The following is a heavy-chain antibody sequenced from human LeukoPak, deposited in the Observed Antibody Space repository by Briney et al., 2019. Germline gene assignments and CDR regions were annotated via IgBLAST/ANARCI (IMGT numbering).Heavy chain of an antibody. CDR2: INHSGST. CDR3: ARITIFPPVYYYYGMDV. CDR1: GGSFSGYY. Sequence: SETLSLTCAVYGGSFSGYYWSWIRQPPGKGLEWIGEINHSGSTDYNPSLKSRVTISVDTSKNQFSLRLSSVTAADTAVYYCARITIFPPVYYYYGMDVWGQGTTVTVSS. V-gene: IGHV4-34*01. J-gene: IGHJ6*02. D-gene: IGHD3-9*01.